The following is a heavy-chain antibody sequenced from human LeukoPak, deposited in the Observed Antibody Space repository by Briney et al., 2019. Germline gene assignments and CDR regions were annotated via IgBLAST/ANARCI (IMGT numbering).Heavy chain of an antibody. Sequence: SETLPLTCTVSGGSISSYYWSWIRQPPGKGLEWIGYIYYSGSTNYNPSLKSRVTISVDTSKNQFSLKLSSVTAADTAVYYCARVVAANSGRLQYNWFDPWGQGTLVTVSS. CDR3: ARVVAANSGRLQYNWFDP. J-gene: IGHJ5*02. V-gene: IGHV4-59*01. D-gene: IGHD2-15*01. CDR2: IYYSGST. CDR1: GGSISSYY.